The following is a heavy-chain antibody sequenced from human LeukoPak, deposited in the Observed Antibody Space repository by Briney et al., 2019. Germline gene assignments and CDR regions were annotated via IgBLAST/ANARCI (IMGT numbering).Heavy chain of an antibody. CDR1: GFIFSSYG. CDR3: ARAAYMSSPDY. D-gene: IGHD6-6*01. Sequence: GGSLRLSCAASGFIFSSYGMHWVRQAPGKGLVWVSRIDNDGSSTTYADSVKGRFTISRDNAKNTLYLQMSSLRGDDTALYYCARAAYMSSPDYWGQGTLVTVSS. J-gene: IGHJ4*02. V-gene: IGHV3-74*01. CDR2: IDNDGSST.